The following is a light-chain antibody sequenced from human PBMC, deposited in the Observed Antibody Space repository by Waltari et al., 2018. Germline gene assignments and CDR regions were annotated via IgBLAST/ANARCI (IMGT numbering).Light chain of an antibody. Sequence: DIQLTQSPSFLSASVGDRVTITCRASQGISSYLAWYQQKLGKAPKLLIYAASTLQSGVPSMFSGSGSETEFTLTISSLQPEDFATYYCQQLNIYPLTFGGGTKVEIK. CDR3: QQLNIYPLT. CDR1: QGISSY. V-gene: IGKV1-9*01. CDR2: AAS. J-gene: IGKJ4*01.